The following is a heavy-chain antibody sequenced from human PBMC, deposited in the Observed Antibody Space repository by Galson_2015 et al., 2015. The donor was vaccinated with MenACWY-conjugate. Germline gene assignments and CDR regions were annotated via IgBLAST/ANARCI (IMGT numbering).Heavy chain of an antibody. V-gene: IGHV5-10-1*01. D-gene: IGHD1-7*01. CDR1: GYSFTSYW. Sequence: QSGAEVKKPGESLRISCTGSGYSFTSYWINWVRQMPGKGLEWMGRIDPSDSYTNYSPSFQGHVTISADKSISTAYLQWSSLKASDTAMYYCARRQTGTTVRNMAFDIWGQGTMVTVSS. CDR3: ARRQTGTTVRNMAFDI. J-gene: IGHJ3*02. CDR2: IDPSDSYT.